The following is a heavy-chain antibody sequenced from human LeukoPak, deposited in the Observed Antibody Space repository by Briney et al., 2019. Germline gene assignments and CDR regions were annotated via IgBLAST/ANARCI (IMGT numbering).Heavy chain of an antibody. CDR2: INSDGSST. V-gene: IGHV3-74*01. CDR3: ARGSSGFVNGLDI. Sequence: GGSLRLSCAASGFTFSSYWMHWVRQAPGKGLVWVSRINSDGSSTSYADSVKGRFTISRDNAKNTLYLQMNSLRAEDTAVYSCARGSSGFVNGLDIWGQGTRVTVSS. CDR1: GFTFSSYW. J-gene: IGHJ3*02. D-gene: IGHD3-22*01.